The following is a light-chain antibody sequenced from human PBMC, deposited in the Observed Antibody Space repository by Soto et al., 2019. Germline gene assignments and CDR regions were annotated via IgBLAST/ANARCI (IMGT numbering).Light chain of an antibody. CDR2: DVN. J-gene: IGLJ1*01. V-gene: IGLV2-14*01. Sequence: QSALTQPASVSGSPGQSITISCTGTSSDVGGYNYVSWYQQRPGKAPKLMIYDVNNRPSGVPERFSGSKSGTSASLVISGLQAEDEADYYCQSFDSSLRVYVFGSGTKLTVL. CDR1: SSDVGGYNY. CDR3: QSFDSSLRVYV.